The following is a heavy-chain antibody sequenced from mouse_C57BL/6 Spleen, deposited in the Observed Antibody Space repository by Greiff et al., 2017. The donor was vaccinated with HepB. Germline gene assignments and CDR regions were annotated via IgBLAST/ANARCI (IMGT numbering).Heavy chain of an antibody. CDR2: INPNNGGT. CDR3: ARRGYYGSEAY. D-gene: IGHD1-1*01. CDR1: GYTFTDYY. J-gene: IGHJ3*01. Sequence: EVQLQQSGPELVKPGASVKISCKASGYTFTDYYMNWVKQSHGKSLEWIGDINPNNGGTSYNQKFKGKATLTVDKSSSTAYMELRSLTSEDSAVYYCARRGYYGSEAYWGQGTLVTVSA. V-gene: IGHV1-26*01.